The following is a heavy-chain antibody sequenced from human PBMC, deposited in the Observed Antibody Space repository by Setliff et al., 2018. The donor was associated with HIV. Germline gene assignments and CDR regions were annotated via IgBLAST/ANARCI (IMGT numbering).Heavy chain of an antibody. Sequence: GESLKISCQGSGYNFVDYSIAWVRQVPGKGLEWMGIIYPVDSETRYSPSFQGQVAISADKSINTAYLQWTTLKASDSAMYYCARPRGNDYAGSGFDNWGQGTLVTVSS. CDR1: GYNFVDYS. J-gene: IGHJ4*02. V-gene: IGHV5-51*01. D-gene: IGHD2-2*01. CDR3: ARPRGNDYAGSGFDN. CDR2: IYPVDSET.